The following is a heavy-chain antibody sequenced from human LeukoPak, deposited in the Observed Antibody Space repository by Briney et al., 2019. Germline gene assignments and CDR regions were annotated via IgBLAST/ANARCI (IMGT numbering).Heavy chain of an antibody. D-gene: IGHD3-22*01. J-gene: IGHJ3*02. CDR3: ARAGYYYDSSAKGAFDI. CDR2: INPSGGST. Sequence: GASVKVSCKASGYTFTSYYMHWVRQAPGRGLEWMGIINPSGGSTSYAQKFQGRVTMTRDMSTSTVYMELSSLRSEDTAVYYCARAGYYYDSSAKGAFDIWGQGTMVTVSS. CDR1: GYTFTSYY. V-gene: IGHV1-46*01.